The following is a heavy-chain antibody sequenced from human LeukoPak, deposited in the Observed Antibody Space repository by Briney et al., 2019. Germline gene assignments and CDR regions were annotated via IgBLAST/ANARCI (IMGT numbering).Heavy chain of an antibody. CDR1: GGSISSGDYY. CDR3: ARFDYYSSGSYDASGAFDI. Sequence: SETLSLTCTVSGGSISSGDYYWSWIRQPPGKGLEWIGYIYYSGSTYYNPSLKSRVTISVDTPKNQFSLKLSSVTAADTAVYYCARFDYYSSGSYDASGAFDIWGQGTMVTVSS. V-gene: IGHV4-30-4*01. CDR2: IYYSGST. D-gene: IGHD3-10*01. J-gene: IGHJ3*02.